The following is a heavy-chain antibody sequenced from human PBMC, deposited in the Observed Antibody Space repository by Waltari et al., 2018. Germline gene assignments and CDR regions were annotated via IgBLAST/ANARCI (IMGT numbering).Heavy chain of an antibody. V-gene: IGHV3-74*01. CDR2: INSDGSST. J-gene: IGHJ4*02. CDR3: ARRGVPVANVYYFDY. Sequence: EVQLVESGGGLVQPGGSLRLSCAASGFTFSSHWMHWVRQAPGKGLVWVSHINSDGSSTTYADSVKGRFTIPRDNAKNTLYLQMNGLRAEDSAVYYCARRGVPVANVYYFDYWGQGTLVTVSS. D-gene: IGHD3-10*01. CDR1: GFTFSSHW.